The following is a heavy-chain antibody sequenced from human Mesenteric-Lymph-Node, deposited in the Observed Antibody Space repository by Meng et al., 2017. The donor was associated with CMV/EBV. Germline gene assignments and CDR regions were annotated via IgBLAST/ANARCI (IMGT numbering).Heavy chain of an antibody. CDR3: ARGSSYDILTGYFDY. V-gene: IGHV4-34*01. Sequence: QLHQWGAGLLKPSETLSVTCAVYVGSFSGYYWNWIRQSPEKGLEWIGEINHSGSTTYNPSFTSRIIISVDTSTNQISLNMSSVTAADTAVYYCARGSSYDILTGYFDYWGQGALVTVSS. J-gene: IGHJ4*02. CDR2: INHSGST. CDR1: VGSFSGYY. D-gene: IGHD3-9*01.